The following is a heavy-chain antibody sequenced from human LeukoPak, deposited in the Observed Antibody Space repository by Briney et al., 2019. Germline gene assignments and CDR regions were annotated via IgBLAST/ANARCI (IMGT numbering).Heavy chain of an antibody. CDR1: GGSINSYY. V-gene: IGHV4-59*01. D-gene: IGHD6-13*01. CDR2: IYYSGST. Sequence: PSETLSLTCTVSGGSINSYYWSWIQQPPGKGLEWIGYIYYSGSTNYSPSLKSRVTISVDTSKNQFSLRLSSVTAADTAVYYCARVTGYMTEDYFDYWGQGTLVTVSS. CDR3: ARVTGYMTEDYFDY. J-gene: IGHJ4*02.